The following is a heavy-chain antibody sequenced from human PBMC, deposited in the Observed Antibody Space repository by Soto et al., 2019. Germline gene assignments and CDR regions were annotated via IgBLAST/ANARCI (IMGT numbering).Heavy chain of an antibody. J-gene: IGHJ6*02. V-gene: IGHV3-48*02. Sequence: EVQLVESGGGLVQPGGSLRLSCAASGFTFSSYSMNWVRQAPGKGLEWVSYISSSSSTIYYADSVKGRFTSARANAKNSLYLQMNSLRDEDTAVYYCARDRRDSGDDGVYYYYGMDVWGQGTTVTVSS. D-gene: IGHD5-12*01. CDR2: ISSSSSTI. CDR3: ARDRRDSGDDGVYYYYGMDV. CDR1: GFTFSSYS.